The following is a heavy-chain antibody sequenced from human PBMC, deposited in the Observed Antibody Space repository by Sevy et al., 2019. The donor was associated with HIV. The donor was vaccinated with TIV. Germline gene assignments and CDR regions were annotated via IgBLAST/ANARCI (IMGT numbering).Heavy chain of an antibody. V-gene: IGHV4-30-4*01. J-gene: IGHJ4*02. Sequence: SETLSLTCTVSGGSISSGDYYWSWIRQPPGKGLEWIGYIYYSGSTYYNPSLKSRVTISVDTSKTQFSLKLSSVTAADTGCYYCARGRHDSSGYYPPRFDYWGQGTLVTVSS. CDR3: ARGRHDSSGYYPPRFDY. CDR2: IYYSGST. D-gene: IGHD3-22*01. CDR1: GGSISSGDYY.